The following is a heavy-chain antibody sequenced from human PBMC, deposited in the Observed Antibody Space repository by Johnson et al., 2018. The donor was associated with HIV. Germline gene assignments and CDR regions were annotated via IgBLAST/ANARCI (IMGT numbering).Heavy chain of an antibody. J-gene: IGHJ3*01. Sequence: QVQLVESGGGVVQPGGSLRLSCAASGFTFSSFGMHWFRQAPGTGLQWVASIRYYEGSKYYADSVKCRSTIPRDNSKNTLYLQMNSLRTDDTAVYYCAKEYRQQGVVAFDLWGQGKMITVYS. D-gene: IGHD3-10*01. CDR2: IRYYEGSK. CDR1: GFTFSSFG. V-gene: IGHV3-30*02. CDR3: AKEYRQQGVVAFDL.